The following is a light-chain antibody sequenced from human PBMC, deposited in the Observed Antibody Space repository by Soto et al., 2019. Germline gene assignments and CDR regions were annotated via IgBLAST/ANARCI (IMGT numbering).Light chain of an antibody. J-gene: IGKJ4*01. CDR1: HSISSC. CDR3: QQYDNLPVT. V-gene: IGKV1-33*01. Sequence: DIQMTQSPTSLSASVGDRFAVTCRASHSISSCLNWCQQKPGEGPSLVICAGCRLETGVPLRFSGSGSGTDFTFTISSLQPEDIATYYCQQYDNLPVTFGGGTKVDNK. CDR2: AGC.